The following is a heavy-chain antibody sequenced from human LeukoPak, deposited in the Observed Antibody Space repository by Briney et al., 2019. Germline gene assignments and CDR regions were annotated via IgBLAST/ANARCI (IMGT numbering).Heavy chain of an antibody. CDR3: VTLTLDY. CDR2: IKEDGSQK. Sequence: GGSLRLSCAASRFTFNSYWMNCVRQAPGKGLEWVAHIKEDGSQKYYVDSVKGRFTISRDNAKNSLYLQMNRLRAEDPAVYYCVTLTLDYWGQGALVTVSS. V-gene: IGHV3-7*01. CDR1: RFTFNSYW. J-gene: IGHJ4*02.